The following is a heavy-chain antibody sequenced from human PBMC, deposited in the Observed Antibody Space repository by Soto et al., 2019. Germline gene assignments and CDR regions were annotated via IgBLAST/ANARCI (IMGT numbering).Heavy chain of an antibody. CDR1: GGSISSTGYY. D-gene: IGHD3-22*01. J-gene: IGHJ5*02. V-gene: IGHV4-39*01. CDR2: IYNSGST. CDR3: ARGRTTMTVSFSSRGGNWFDP. Sequence: SETLSLTCSVSGGSISSTGYYWVWIRLPPGKGLEWIGSIYNSGSTYYNPSLKSRVTISVDTSKNLFSLRLSSVTAADTAVYYCARGRTTMTVSFSSRGGNWFDPWGQGTQVPVSS.